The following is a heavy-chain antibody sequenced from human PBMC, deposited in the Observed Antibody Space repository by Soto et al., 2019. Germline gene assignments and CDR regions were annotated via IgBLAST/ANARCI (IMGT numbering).Heavy chain of an antibody. CDR3: AKSPLGYYYGMDV. CDR1: GFTFSSYG. Sequence: QVRLVESGGGVVQPGRSLRLSCAASGFTFSSYGMHWVRQAPGKGLEWVAVISYDGSNKYYADSVKGRFTISRDNSKNTLYLQMNSLRAEDTAVYYCAKSPLGYYYGMDVWGQGTTVTVSS. J-gene: IGHJ6*02. V-gene: IGHV3-30*18. D-gene: IGHD3-16*01. CDR2: ISYDGSNK.